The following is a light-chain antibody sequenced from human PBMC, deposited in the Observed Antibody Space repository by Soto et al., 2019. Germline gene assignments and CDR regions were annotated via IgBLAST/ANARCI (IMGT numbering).Light chain of an antibody. CDR3: CSFAGSFSYV. CDR1: SSDVGRYDY. Sequence: QSALTQPRSVSGSPGQSVTISCTGTSSDVGRYDYVSWYQQHPGKAPKLIIYDVTERPAGVPDRFSGSKSGNTASLTISGRQAEDESDYSCCSFAGSFSYVFGGGTKLTVL. CDR2: DVT. V-gene: IGLV2-11*01. J-gene: IGLJ1*01.